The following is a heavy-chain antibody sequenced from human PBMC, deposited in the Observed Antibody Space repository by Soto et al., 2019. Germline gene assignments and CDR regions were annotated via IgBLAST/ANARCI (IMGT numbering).Heavy chain of an antibody. D-gene: IGHD3-22*01. CDR1: GGSISSYY. CDR3: ARGYYYDSSAWFDP. CDR2: IYYSGST. Sequence: TLSLTCTVSGGSISSYYWSWIRQPPGKGLEWIGYIYYSGSTNYNPSLKSRVTISVDTSKNQFSLKLSSVTAADTAVYYCARGYYYDSSAWFDPWGQGTLVTLSS. J-gene: IGHJ5*02. V-gene: IGHV4-59*01.